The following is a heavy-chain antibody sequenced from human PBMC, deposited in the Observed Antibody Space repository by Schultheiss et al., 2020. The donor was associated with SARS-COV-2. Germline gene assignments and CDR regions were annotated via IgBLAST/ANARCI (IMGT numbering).Heavy chain of an antibody. D-gene: IGHD5-18*01. CDR1: GFTFSDYY. CDR3: ARGGYSLDGDY. CDR2: ISSSSSAI. J-gene: IGHJ4*02. V-gene: IGHV3-11*04. Sequence: GGSLRLSCAASGFTFSDYYMSWIRQAPGKGLEWVSYISSSSSAIYYADSVKGRFTISRDNVKNTLYLQMNSLRAEDTAVYYCARGGYSLDGDYWGQGTLVTVSS.